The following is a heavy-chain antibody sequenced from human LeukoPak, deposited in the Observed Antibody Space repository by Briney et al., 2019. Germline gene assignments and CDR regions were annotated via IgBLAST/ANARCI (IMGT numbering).Heavy chain of an antibody. J-gene: IGHJ4*02. Sequence: PGGSLRLSCAASGFTFSSYAMSWVRQAPGKGLEWVSAIGGSGGSTYYADSVKGRFTISRDNSKNTLYLQMNSLRAEDTAVYYCAKLRGYYDSSGYYYFDYWGQGTLVTVSS. CDR2: IGGSGGST. CDR1: GFTFSSYA. D-gene: IGHD3-22*01. CDR3: AKLRGYYDSSGYYYFDY. V-gene: IGHV3-23*01.